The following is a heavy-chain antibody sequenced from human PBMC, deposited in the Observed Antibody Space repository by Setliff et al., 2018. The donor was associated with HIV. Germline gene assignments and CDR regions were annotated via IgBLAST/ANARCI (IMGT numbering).Heavy chain of an antibody. CDR1: GFTLSSYS. D-gene: IGHD2-15*01. Sequence: PGGSLRLSCAASGFTLSSYSMNWVRQAPGKGLEWVSSIGSSRSYIKYADSVKGRFTISRDNAKNSLYLQMNSLRAEDTAVYYCARDFPAYEWWSFKPDNYYYHYMDVWGKGTTVTVSS. V-gene: IGHV3-21*01. CDR3: ARDFPAYEWWSFKPDNYYYHYMDV. CDR2: IGSSRSYI. J-gene: IGHJ6*03.